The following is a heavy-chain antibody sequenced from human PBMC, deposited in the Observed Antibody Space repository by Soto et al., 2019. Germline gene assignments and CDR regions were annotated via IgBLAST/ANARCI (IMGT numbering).Heavy chain of an antibody. CDR2: ISGSGGST. J-gene: IGHJ4*02. CDR3: AKGESPPVLLWFGESHHFDY. D-gene: IGHD3-10*01. CDR1: GFTFSSYA. V-gene: IGHV3-23*01. Sequence: PGGSLRLSCAASGFTFSSYAMSWVRQAPGKGLEWVSAISGSGGSTYYADSVKGRFTISRDNSKNTLYLQMNSLRAEDTAVYYCAKGESPPVLLWFGESHHFDYWGQGTLVTVSS.